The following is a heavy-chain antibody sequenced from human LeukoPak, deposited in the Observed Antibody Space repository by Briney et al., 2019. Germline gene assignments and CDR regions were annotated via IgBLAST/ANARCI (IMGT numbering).Heavy chain of an antibody. CDR3: ARTGTSDYAFDI. CDR1: GGSISSSSYY. D-gene: IGHD1-14*01. Sequence: SETLSLTCTVSGGSISSSSYYWGWIRQPPGKGLEWIGSIYYSGSTYYNPSLKSRVTISVDTSKNQFSLKLSSVTAADTAVYYCARTGTSDYAFDIWGQGTMVTVSS. J-gene: IGHJ3*02. CDR2: IYYSGST. V-gene: IGHV4-39*07.